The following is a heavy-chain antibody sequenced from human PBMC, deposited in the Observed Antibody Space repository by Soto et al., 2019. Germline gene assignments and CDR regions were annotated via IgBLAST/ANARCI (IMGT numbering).Heavy chain of an antibody. CDR1: GGSISSGGTGSY. CDR2: ICYTGNT. CDR3: ASGHDAYKVRS. V-gene: IGHV4-31*03. J-gene: IGHJ5*02. D-gene: IGHD1-1*01. Sequence: QVQLQESGPGLVKPSQTLSLTCTVSGGSISSGGTGSYWTWIRQLPGKGLEWIGYICYTGNTYYNPSLKSRPPISIDTSENQFSLKLTSVTAADTAVYFFASGHDAYKVRSWGQGTLVTVSS.